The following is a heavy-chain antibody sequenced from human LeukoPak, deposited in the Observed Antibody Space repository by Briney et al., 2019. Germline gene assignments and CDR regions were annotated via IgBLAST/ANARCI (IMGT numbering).Heavy chain of an antibody. Sequence: PSETLSLTCTVSGGSIGSYYWSWIRQPPGKGLEWIGYIYYSGSTNYNPSLKSRVTISVDTSKNQFSLKLSSVTAADTAVYYCARAPYNFGVVIVPYYFDYWGQGTLVTVSS. CDR2: IYYSGST. CDR3: ARAPYNFGVVIVPYYFDY. CDR1: GGSIGSYY. V-gene: IGHV4-59*01. D-gene: IGHD3-3*01. J-gene: IGHJ4*02.